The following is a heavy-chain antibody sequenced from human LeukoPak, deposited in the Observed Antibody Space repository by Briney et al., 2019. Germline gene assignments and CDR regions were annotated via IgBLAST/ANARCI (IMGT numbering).Heavy chain of an antibody. CDR1: GFTVNSNY. CDR2: IYSGGST. CDR3: AGARGYTYGFDY. Sequence: GGSLRLSCAASGFTVNSNYMSWVRQAPGKGLEWVSVIYSGGSTYYADSVKGRFTISRDNSKNTLYLQMNSLRAEDTAVYYCAGARGYTYGFDYWGQGTLVTVSS. V-gene: IGHV3-53*01. J-gene: IGHJ4*02. D-gene: IGHD5-18*01.